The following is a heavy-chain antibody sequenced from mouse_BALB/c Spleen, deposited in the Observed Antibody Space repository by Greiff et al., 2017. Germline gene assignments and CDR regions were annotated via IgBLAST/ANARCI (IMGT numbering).Heavy chain of an antibody. J-gene: IGHJ2*01. V-gene: IGHV5-17*02. D-gene: IGHD3-1*01. CDR1: GFTFSSFG. CDR3: ARSGYEGYYFDY. CDR2: ISSGSSTI. Sequence: EVMLVESGGGLVQPGGSRKLSCAASGFTFSSFGMHWVRQAPEKGLEWVAYISSGSSTIYYADTVKGRFTISRDNPKNTLFLQMTSLRSEDTAMYYCARSGYEGYYFDYWGQGTTLTVSS.